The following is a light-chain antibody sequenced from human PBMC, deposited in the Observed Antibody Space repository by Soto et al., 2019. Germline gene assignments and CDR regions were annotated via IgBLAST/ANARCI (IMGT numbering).Light chain of an antibody. V-gene: IGKV3-20*01. CDR2: GAS. CDR1: QSVSSSN. Sequence: IVCTQSPVTLSLSPGERATLSCRASQSVSSSNLAWYQQKPGQAPRLLIYGASNRATGIPDRFSGSGSGTDFSLTISRLEPEDLAVYYCQQYDNSAWTSGQRAKVDIK. J-gene: IGKJ1*01. CDR3: QQYDNSAWT.